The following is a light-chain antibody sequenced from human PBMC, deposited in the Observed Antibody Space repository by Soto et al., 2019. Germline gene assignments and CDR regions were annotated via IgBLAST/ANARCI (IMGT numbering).Light chain of an antibody. V-gene: IGLV1-40*01. CDR3: QSYDNSLSAYYV. J-gene: IGLJ1*01. Sequence: QSVLTQPPAVSGAPGQRVTISCTGRSSNIGAGYDVHWYQQLPGTAPKLLIYGNSNRPSGVPDRFSGSKSGTSASLAITGLQAEDEADYYCQSYDNSLSAYYVFGTGTKVTVL. CDR1: SSNIGAGYD. CDR2: GNS.